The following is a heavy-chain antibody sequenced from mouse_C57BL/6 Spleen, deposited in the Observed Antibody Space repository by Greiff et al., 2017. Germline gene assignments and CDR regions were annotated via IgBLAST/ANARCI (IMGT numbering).Heavy chain of an antibody. J-gene: IGHJ3*01. V-gene: IGHV5-12*01. CDR2: ISNGGGST. Sequence: DVKLVESGGGLVQPGGSLKLSCAASGFTFSDYYMYWVRQTPEKRLEWDAYISNGGGSTYYPDTVKGRFTISRDNAKNTLYLQMSRLKSEDTAMYYCARHEDQGFAYWGQGTLVTVSA. CDR1: GFTFSDYY. CDR3: ARHEDQGFAY.